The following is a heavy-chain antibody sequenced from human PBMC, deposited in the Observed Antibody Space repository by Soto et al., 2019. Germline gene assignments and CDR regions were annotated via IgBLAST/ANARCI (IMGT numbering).Heavy chain of an antibody. CDR1: GGSFSGFY. V-gene: IGHV4-34*01. Sequence: QVQLHQWGTELLKPSETLSLTCAVDGGSFSGFYWNWIRQTPGKGLEWIGEIDQSGGRQSGSTNYTPSLASRVIISGATSKNQMSLILSCVTSADTALYCCARGLKVGTTIYWYFDLWGRGTLVTVSS. CDR3: ARGLKVGTTIYWYFDL. CDR2: IDQSGGRQSGST. J-gene: IGHJ2*01. D-gene: IGHD1-26*01.